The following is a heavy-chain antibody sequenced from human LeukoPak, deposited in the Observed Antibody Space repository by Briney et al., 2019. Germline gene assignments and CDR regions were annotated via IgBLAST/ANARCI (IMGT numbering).Heavy chain of an antibody. Sequence: GGSLRLSCATSGFTFSIFAMSWVRQAPGKGLEWVSTIGGPPDIYYTESVKGRFSISRDNAKNTLYLQMNSLRVEDTAVYYCARDVTGPFDYWGQGTLVTVSS. CDR3: ARDVTGPFDY. D-gene: IGHD2-21*02. V-gene: IGHV3-23*01. CDR2: IGGPPDI. J-gene: IGHJ4*02. CDR1: GFTFSIFA.